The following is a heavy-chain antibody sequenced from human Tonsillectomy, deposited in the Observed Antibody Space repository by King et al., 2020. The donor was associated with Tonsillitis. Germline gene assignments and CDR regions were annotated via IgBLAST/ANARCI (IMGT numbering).Heavy chain of an antibody. V-gene: IGHV3-48*03. J-gene: IGHJ6*03. Sequence: VQLVESGGGLVQPGGSLRLSCAASGFTFSSYEMNWVRQAPGKGLEWVSYISRSGSAIYYADSVKGRFTISRDNAKNSLYLQMNSLRAEDTAVYYCARDGNRYGGGYYYYYMDVWGKGTTVTVSS. CDR2: ISRSGSAI. D-gene: IGHD5-18*01. CDR1: GFTFSSYE. CDR3: ARDGNRYGGGYYYYYMDV.